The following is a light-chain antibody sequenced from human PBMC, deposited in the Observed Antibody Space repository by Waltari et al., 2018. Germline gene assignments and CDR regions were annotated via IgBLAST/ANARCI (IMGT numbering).Light chain of an antibody. CDR3: NCRDTSGNHYV. J-gene: IGLJ1*01. V-gene: IGLV3-19*01. CDR2: SQN. CDR1: SIRSHF. Sequence: SSEVTQDPSVSVALGQTVRIRCHGASIRSHFARGYQQMPGQAPILVIYSQNARPSGIPDRFSGSASGDTASLTITGVQAEDEADYYCNCRDTSGNHYVFGPGTKVTVL.